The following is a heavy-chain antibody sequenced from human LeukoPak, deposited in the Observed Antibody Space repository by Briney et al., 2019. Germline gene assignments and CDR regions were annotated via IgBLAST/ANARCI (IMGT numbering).Heavy chain of an antibody. CDR3: ASMRSRVLFDY. D-gene: IGHD1-26*01. Sequence: SETLSLTCTVSGGSISPYYWSWIRQPPGKGLAWIGHIDDSGSTNYNPSLKSRVTISVDTSKNQFSLKLSSVTAADTAVYYCASMRSRVLFDYWGQGTLVTVSS. CDR1: GGSISPYY. CDR2: IDDSGST. V-gene: IGHV4-59*12. J-gene: IGHJ4*02.